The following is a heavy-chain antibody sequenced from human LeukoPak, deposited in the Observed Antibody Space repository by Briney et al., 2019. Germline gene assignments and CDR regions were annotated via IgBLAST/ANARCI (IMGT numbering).Heavy chain of an antibody. Sequence: PGGSLRLSCGASGFTFNNYWMHWVRHGPGKGLVWVARISGDGKSTTYADSVKGRFTSSRDNSKNTMYLQVNSLRAEDTALYFCARLPVPINDFGDYFDYWGQGSLVTVSS. CDR2: ISGDGKST. CDR1: GFTFNNYW. V-gene: IGHV3-74*01. J-gene: IGHJ4*02. D-gene: IGHD3/OR15-3a*01. CDR3: ARLPVPINDFGDYFDY.